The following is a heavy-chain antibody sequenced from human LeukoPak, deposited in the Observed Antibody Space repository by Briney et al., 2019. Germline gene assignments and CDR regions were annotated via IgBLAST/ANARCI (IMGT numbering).Heavy chain of an antibody. J-gene: IGHJ3*02. CDR1: GVSISSSSYY. V-gene: IGHV4-39*07. Sequence: SETLSLTCTVSGVSISSSSYYWGWIRQPPGKGLEWIGSIYYSGSTYYNPSLKSRVTISVDTSKNQFSLKLSSVTAADTAVYYCARPKTPTTYYYDSSGYFVSWGQGTMVTVSS. CDR3: ARPKTPTTYYYDSSGYFVS. CDR2: IYYSGST. D-gene: IGHD3-22*01.